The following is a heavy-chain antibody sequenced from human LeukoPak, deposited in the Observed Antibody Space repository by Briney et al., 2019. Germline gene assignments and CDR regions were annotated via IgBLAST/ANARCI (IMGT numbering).Heavy chain of an antibody. CDR3: ARGGGNFLYYFDY. V-gene: IGHV3-66*01. CDR2: IYTDGNS. J-gene: IGHJ4*02. CDR1: GFPVSSNY. D-gene: IGHD4-23*01. Sequence: GGSLRLSCGASGFPVSSNYMSWVRQAAGKGLEWVSVIYTDGNSHYADAVKGRFTIARDNSQNTLYLQMNSLRAEDTAVYYCARGGGNFLYYFDYWGQGTLVTDSS.